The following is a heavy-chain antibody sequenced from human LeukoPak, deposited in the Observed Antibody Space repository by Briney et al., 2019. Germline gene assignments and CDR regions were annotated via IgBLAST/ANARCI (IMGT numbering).Heavy chain of an antibody. D-gene: IGHD1-1*01. CDR2: INADTGNT. Sequence: ASVKVSCKASGYTFTTYIMYWVRQAPGQRLEWLGWINADTGNTKYSQKFQGRVTITRDTSASTANMELSGLRSEDTAVYYCAREASPTKLGFDYWGQGTLVTVSS. V-gene: IGHV1-3*01. CDR1: GYTFTTYI. CDR3: AREASPTKLGFDY. J-gene: IGHJ4*02.